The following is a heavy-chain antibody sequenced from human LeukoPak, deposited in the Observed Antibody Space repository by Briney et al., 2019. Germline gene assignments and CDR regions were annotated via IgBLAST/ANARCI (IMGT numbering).Heavy chain of an antibody. CDR3: ASHDHGDLPGHAFDI. CDR2: ISNDGSNK. D-gene: IGHD4-17*01. J-gene: IGHJ3*02. Sequence: GGSLRLSCAASGFTFSSYAMHWVRQAPGKGLEWVAVISNDGSNKYYADSVKGRFTISRDNSKNTLYLQMNSLRAEDTAVYYCASHDHGDLPGHAFDIWGQGTMVTVSS. CDR1: GFTFSSYA. V-gene: IGHV3-30-3*01.